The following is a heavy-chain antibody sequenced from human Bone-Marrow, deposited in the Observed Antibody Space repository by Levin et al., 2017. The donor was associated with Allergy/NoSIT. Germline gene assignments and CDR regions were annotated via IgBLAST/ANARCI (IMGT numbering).Heavy chain of an antibody. CDR2: IYYSGST. D-gene: IGHD2-2*01. J-gene: IGHJ5*01. CDR3: ARQAVPAAMNGFDS. CDR1: GASISSFY. Sequence: SETLSLTCTVSGASISSFYWSWIRQPPGKGLEWIGYIYYSGSTNYSPTLKSRVSMSADMSRNQVYLTMSSVTAADTAVYYCARQAVPAAMNGFDSWGQGTLVTVSS. V-gene: IGHV4-59*08.